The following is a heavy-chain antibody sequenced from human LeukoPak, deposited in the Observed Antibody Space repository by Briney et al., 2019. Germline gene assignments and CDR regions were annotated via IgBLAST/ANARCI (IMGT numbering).Heavy chain of an antibody. D-gene: IGHD4-17*01. J-gene: IGHJ3*02. Sequence: SETLSLTCTVSGVSISSSSYYWGWIRQPPGKGLEWIGSIYYSGSTYYNPSLKSRVTISVDTSKNQFSLKLSSVTAADTAVYYCARELGYGDYIEEDAFDIWGQGTMVTVSS. CDR1: GVSISSSSYY. V-gene: IGHV4-39*02. CDR3: ARELGYGDYIEEDAFDI. CDR2: IYYSGST.